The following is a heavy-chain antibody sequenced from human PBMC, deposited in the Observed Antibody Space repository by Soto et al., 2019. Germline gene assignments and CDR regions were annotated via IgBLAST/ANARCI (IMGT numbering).Heavy chain of an antibody. D-gene: IGHD6-13*01. Sequence: SETLSLTCTVSGGSISSSSYYWGWIRPPPGKGLEWIGSIYYSGSTYYNPSLKSRVTISVDTSKNQFSLKLSSVTAADTAVYYCARHATGYSSSWHIDYWGQGTLVTVSS. V-gene: IGHV4-39*01. CDR2: IYYSGST. CDR1: GGSISSSSYY. CDR3: ARHATGYSSSWHIDY. J-gene: IGHJ4*02.